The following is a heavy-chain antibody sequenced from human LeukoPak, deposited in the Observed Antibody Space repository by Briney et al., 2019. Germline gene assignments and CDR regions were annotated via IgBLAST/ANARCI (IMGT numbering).Heavy chain of an antibody. Sequence: PSETLSLTCTVSGGSISSCYWSWIRQPPGKGLEWIGYIYYSGSTNYNPSLKSRVTISVDTSKNQFSLKLSSVTAADTAVYYCARDRPPYSPDYYYGMDVWGQGTTVTVSS. V-gene: IGHV4-59*01. CDR1: GGSISSCY. D-gene: IGHD6-13*01. CDR3: ARDRPPYSPDYYYGMDV. CDR2: IYYSGST. J-gene: IGHJ6*02.